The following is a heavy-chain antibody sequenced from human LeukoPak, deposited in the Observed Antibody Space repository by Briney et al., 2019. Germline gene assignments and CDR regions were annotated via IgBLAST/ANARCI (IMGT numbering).Heavy chain of an antibody. CDR3: ARVDYYGSGSYYNPYYYYYYMDV. Sequence: GGSLRLSCAASGFTVSSNYMSWVRQAPGKGLEWVSVIYSGGSTYYADSVKGRSTISRDNSKNTLYLQMNSLRAEDTAVYYCARVDYYGSGSYYNPYYYYYYMDVWGKGTTVTVSS. CDR2: IYSGGST. J-gene: IGHJ6*03. CDR1: GFTVSSNY. D-gene: IGHD3-10*01. V-gene: IGHV3-53*01.